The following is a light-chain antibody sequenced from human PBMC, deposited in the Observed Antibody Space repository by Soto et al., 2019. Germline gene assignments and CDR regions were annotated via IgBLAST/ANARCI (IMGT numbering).Light chain of an antibody. V-gene: IGKV1-6*02. CDR3: LQHYNYHRVT. J-gene: IGKJ4*01. CDR2: VAS. Sequence: AIQMTQSPSSLSASVGYRVTITCRASRYIRTDVSWYQQRPVQAPKVFXYVASHLQSGVPSRFSGSGYGTDFSLTISSLQHEDVANYYCLQHYNYHRVTFGGGTKVDIK. CDR1: RYIRTD.